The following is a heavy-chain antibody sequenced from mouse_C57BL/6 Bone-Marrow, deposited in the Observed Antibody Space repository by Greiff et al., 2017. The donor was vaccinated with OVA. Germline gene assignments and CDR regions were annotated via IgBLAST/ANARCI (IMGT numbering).Heavy chain of an antibody. Sequence: VQLQQSGPELVKPGASVKISCKASGYTFTDYYMNWVKQSHGKSLEWIGDINPNNGGTSYNQKFKGKATLTVDKSSSTAYMELRSLTSEDSAVYYCAPYYYGSSYEDFDYWGQGTTLTVSS. D-gene: IGHD1-1*01. V-gene: IGHV1-26*01. CDR2: INPNNGGT. CDR3: APYYYGSSYEDFDY. CDR1: GYTFTDYY. J-gene: IGHJ2*01.